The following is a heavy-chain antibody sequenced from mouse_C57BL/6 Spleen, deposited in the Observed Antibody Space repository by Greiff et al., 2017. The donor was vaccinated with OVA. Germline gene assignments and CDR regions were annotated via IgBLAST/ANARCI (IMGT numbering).Heavy chain of an antibody. CDR2: IWSGGST. J-gene: IGHJ4*01. V-gene: IGHV2-2*01. D-gene: IGHD1-1*01. CDR1: GFSLTSYG. Sequence: VQLQESGPGLVQPSQSLSITCTVSGFSLTSYGVHWVRQSPGKGLEWLGVIWSGGSTDYNAAFISRLSISKDNSKSQVFFKMNSLQADDTAIYYCARNLYYGSSPYYYAMDYWGQGTSVTVSS. CDR3: ARNLYYGSSPYYYAMDY.